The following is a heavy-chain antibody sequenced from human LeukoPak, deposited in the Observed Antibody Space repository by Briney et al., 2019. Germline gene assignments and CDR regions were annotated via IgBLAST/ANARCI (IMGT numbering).Heavy chain of an antibody. D-gene: IGHD3-10*01. CDR1: GGSLSTSNYY. CDR2: IYYTGST. J-gene: IGHJ4*02. Sequence: PETLSLTCTVSGGSLSTSNYYWGWIRQPPGKGLEWIGSIYYTGSTYYNPSLNSRVTVSVDTSKNQFSLKLSYVTAADTAVYYCASRTRFGELRFDYWGQGNLVTVSS. V-gene: IGHV4-39*01. CDR3: ASRTRFGELRFDY.